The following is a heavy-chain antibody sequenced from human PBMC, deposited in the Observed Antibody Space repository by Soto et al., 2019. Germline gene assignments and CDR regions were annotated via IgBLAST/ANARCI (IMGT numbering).Heavy chain of an antibody. D-gene: IGHD5-12*01. CDR3: AREGNGYDEEYYYYGMDV. V-gene: IGHV3-30-3*01. J-gene: IGHJ6*02. Sequence: PGGSLRLSCAASGFTFSSYAMHWVRQAPGKGLEWVAVISYDGSNKYYADSVKGRFTISRDNSKNTLYLQMNSLRAEDTAVYYCAREGNGYDEEYYYYGMDVWGQGTTVTVSS. CDR1: GFTFSSYA. CDR2: ISYDGSNK.